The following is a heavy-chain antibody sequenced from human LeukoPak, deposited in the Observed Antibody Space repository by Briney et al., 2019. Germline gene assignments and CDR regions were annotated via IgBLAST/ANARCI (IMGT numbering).Heavy chain of an antibody. CDR3: ARHRRSTVVRGLSYYFDY. D-gene: IGHD3-10*01. Sequence: SETLSLTCAVYGGSFSGYYWSWIRQPPGKGLEWIGEINHSGSTNYNPSLKSRVTISVDTSKNQFSLKLSSVTAADTAVHYCARHRRSTVVRGLSYYFDYWGQGTLVTVSS. V-gene: IGHV4-34*01. J-gene: IGHJ4*02. CDR2: INHSGST. CDR1: GGSFSGYY.